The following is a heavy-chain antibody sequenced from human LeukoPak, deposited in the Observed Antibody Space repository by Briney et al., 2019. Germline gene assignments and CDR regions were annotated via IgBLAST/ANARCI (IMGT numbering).Heavy chain of an antibody. D-gene: IGHD3-16*02. J-gene: IGHJ4*02. V-gene: IGHV4-34*01. CDR1: GGSFSGYY. Sequence: SETLSLTCAVDGGSFSGYYWSWVRQPPGKGLEWIGEINHSGSTNYNPSLKSRVTISVDTSKNQFSLKLSSVTAADTAVYYCARVSRDYIWGGYRYTLDYWGQGTLVTVSS. CDR3: ARVSRDYIWGGYRYTLDY. CDR2: INHSGST.